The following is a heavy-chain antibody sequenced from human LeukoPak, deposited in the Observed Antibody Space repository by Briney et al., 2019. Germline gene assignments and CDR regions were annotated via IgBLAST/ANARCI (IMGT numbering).Heavy chain of an antibody. D-gene: IGHD3-10*01. CDR2: IYYSGST. Sequence: SETLSLTCTVSGGSISSSSYYWGWIRQPPGKGLEWIGSIYYSGSTYYNPSLKSRVTISVDTSKNQFSLKLSSVTAADTAVYYCARGVSNLDYWGQGTLVTVSS. CDR1: GGSISSSSYY. J-gene: IGHJ4*02. CDR3: ARGVSNLDY. V-gene: IGHV4-39*07.